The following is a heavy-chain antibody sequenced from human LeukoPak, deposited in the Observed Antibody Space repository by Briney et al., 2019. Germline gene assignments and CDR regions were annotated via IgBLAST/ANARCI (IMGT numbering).Heavy chain of an antibody. Sequence: SETLSLTCTVSGGSISSSSYYWGWIRQPPGKGLEWIGSIYYSGSTYYNPSLKSRVTISVDTSKNQFSLKLSSVTAADTAVYYCARDRVQLERLYNWFDPWGQGTLVTVSS. CDR3: ARDRVQLERLYNWFDP. D-gene: IGHD1-1*01. CDR1: GGSISSSSYY. V-gene: IGHV4-39*07. CDR2: IYYSGST. J-gene: IGHJ5*02.